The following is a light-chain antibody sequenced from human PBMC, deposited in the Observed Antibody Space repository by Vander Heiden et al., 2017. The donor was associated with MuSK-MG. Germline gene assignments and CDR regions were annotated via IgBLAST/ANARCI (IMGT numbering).Light chain of an antibody. CDR3: QQDGFSPWT. CDR1: QNFYSAY. V-gene: IGKV3-20*01. CDR2: AAS. J-gene: IGKJ1*01. Sequence: ELVLTQSPGTLALSPGERATLSCRTSQNFYSAYLAWYQQKPGQAPRLLIYAASSRATGIPDRFSGSGSGTDFTLTISKLEPEDFAVYYCQQDGFSPWTFGQGTQVEI.